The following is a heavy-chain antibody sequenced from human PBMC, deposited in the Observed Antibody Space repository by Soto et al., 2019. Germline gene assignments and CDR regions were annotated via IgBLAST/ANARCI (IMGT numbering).Heavy chain of an antibody. CDR1: GFTFSSYA. V-gene: IGHV3-23*01. J-gene: IGHJ6*02. D-gene: IGHD3-10*01. CDR3: ASDLFGSGSFAYYYGMDV. CDR2: ISGSGGST. Sequence: GGSLRLSCAASGFTFSSYAMGWVRQAPGKGLEWVSAISGSGGSTYYADSVKGRFTISRDNAKNTLYLEMNSLRAEDTAVYYCASDLFGSGSFAYYYGMDVWGQGTTVTVSS.